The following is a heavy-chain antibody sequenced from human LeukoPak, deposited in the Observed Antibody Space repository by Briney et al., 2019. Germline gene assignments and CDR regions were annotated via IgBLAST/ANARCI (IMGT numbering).Heavy chain of an antibody. CDR2: ISAYNGNT. D-gene: IGHD3-3*01. CDR3: ARVVEFLEWFYYGMDV. Sequence: GASVKVSCKASGYTFTSYGISWVRQAPGQGLEWMGWISAYNGNTNYAQKFQGRVTMTRNTSISTAYMELSSLRSEDTAVYYCARVVEFLEWFYYGMDVWGQGTTVTVSS. V-gene: IGHV1-18*01. CDR1: GYTFTSYG. J-gene: IGHJ6*02.